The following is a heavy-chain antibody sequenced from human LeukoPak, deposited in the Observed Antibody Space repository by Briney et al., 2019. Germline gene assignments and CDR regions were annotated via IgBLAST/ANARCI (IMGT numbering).Heavy chain of an antibody. V-gene: IGHV4-34*01. CDR2: INHSGST. CDR1: GGSFSGYY. Sequence: SETLSLTCAVYGGSFSGYYWSWIRQPPGKGLEWIGEINHSGSTNYNPSLKSRVTISVDTSKNQFSLKLSSVTAADTAVYYCARRGWGNYVWGSYRSSTFDYWGQGTLVTVSS. J-gene: IGHJ4*02. D-gene: IGHD3-16*02. CDR3: ARRGWGNYVWGSYRSSTFDY.